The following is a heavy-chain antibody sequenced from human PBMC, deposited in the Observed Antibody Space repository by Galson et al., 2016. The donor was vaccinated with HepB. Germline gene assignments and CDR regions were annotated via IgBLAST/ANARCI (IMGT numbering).Heavy chain of an antibody. CDR2: ISPSGST. CDR1: GGSIGSGSYS. CDR3: ATSGYTSSRYSDF. D-gene: IGHD6-13*01. Sequence: TLSLTCTVSGGSIGSGSYSWSWIRQPAGKGLEWIGRISPSGSTNYNPSLKSRSTISLDTSKNQFSLKLKSVTAADTAVYCCATSGYTSSRYSDFWGQGTLVSVSS. J-gene: IGHJ4*02. V-gene: IGHV4-61*02.